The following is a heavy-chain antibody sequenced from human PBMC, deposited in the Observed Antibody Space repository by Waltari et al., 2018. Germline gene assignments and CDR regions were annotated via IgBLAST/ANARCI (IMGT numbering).Heavy chain of an antibody. Sequence: QLQLQESGPGLVKPSETLSLTCTVSGGSISSSSYYWGWIRQPPGKGLEWIGSIYYSGSTYYNPSLKSRVTISVDTSKNQFSLKLSSVTAADTAVYYCARGPGSGYDYYFDYWGQGTLVTVSS. CDR3: ARGPGSGYDYYFDY. V-gene: IGHV4-39*07. CDR1: GGSISSSSYY. CDR2: IYYSGST. D-gene: IGHD5-12*01. J-gene: IGHJ4*02.